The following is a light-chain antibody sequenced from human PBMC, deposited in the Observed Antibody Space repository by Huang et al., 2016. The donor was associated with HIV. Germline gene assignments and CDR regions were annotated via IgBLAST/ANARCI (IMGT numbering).Light chain of an antibody. CDR3: QQYYDGPST. CDR1: QSVESN. J-gene: IGKJ1*01. CDR2: DAS. V-gene: IGKV3-15*01. Sequence: EIVMTQSPVTLSVSPGERATLSCRASQSVESNLAWYQQKPGQAPRLLIFDASTRATVSPARFSGSGSGTDFTLTISSLQSEDFAIYYCQQYYDGPSTFGQGTKVDI.